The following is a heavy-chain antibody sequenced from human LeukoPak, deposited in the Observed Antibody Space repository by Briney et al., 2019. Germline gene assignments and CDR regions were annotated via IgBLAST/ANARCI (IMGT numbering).Heavy chain of an antibody. D-gene: IGHD3-9*01. J-gene: IGHJ4*02. CDR3: ATEGGGYDILTGYYS. V-gene: IGHV4-30-2*01. Sequence: SETLSLTCTVSGGSISSGGYYWSWIRQPPGKGLEWIGYIYHSGSTNYNPSLKSRVTISVDTSKNQFSLKLSSVTAADTAVYYCATEGGGYDILTGYYSWGQGTLVTVSS. CDR1: GGSISSGGYY. CDR2: IYHSGST.